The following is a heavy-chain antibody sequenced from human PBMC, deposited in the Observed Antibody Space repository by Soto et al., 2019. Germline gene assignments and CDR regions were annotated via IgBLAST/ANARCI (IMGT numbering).Heavy chain of an antibody. CDR3: AKDGPLASSGYYGWFDP. CDR1: GFTFSSYG. D-gene: IGHD3-22*01. CDR2: ISYDGSNK. Sequence: AGGSLRLSCAASGFTFSSYGMHWVRQAPGKGLEWVAVISYDGSNKYYADSVKGRFTISRDNSKNTLYLQMNSLRAEDTAVYYCAKDGPLASSGYYGWFDPWGQGTLVTVSS. V-gene: IGHV3-30*18. J-gene: IGHJ5*02.